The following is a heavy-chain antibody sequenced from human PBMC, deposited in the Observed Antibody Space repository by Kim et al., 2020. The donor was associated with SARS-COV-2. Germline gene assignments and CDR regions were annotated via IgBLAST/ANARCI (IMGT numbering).Heavy chain of an antibody. D-gene: IGHD1-1*01. CDR3: ARGLSGTGFDY. J-gene: IGHJ4*02. Sequence: GGSLRLSCAASGFPFSNSDIHWVRQAPGKVLEWVAIVSYDGNRRSYSDPVNGRFIVSRDNSKKTSYLEMNRLSVDDAAIYFCARGLSGTGFDYWGQGTQVIVSS. V-gene: IGHV3-33*05. CDR1: GFPFSNSD. CDR2: VSYDGNRR.